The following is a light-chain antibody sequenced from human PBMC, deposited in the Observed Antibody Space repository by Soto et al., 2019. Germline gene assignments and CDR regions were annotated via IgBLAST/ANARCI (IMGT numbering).Light chain of an antibody. Sequence: DIQLTQSPSTLSASLGDTVTITCRASQILSSWAWYQQRPGKAPKLLIYDASTLKSGVPSRFRGSGSGTEFTFTISSLQPDDFATYYCQQYNSYPWTFGQGTKVDIK. CDR1: QILSSW. CDR2: DAS. V-gene: IGKV1-5*01. CDR3: QQYNSYPWT. J-gene: IGKJ1*01.